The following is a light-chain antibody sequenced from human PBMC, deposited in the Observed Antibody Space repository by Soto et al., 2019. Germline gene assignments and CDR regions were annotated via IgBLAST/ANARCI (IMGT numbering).Light chain of an antibody. J-gene: IGKJ1*01. CDR3: QQYNNGPPWT. Sequence: ILMTQSPATLSVSPGERATLSCRASQSVSNNLAWYQQKPGQAPRLLIYDASTRATGIPARFSGSGSGTEFNLTISGLQSEDVAVYYCQQYNNGPPWTFGQGTKVEIK. CDR2: DAS. CDR1: QSVSNN. V-gene: IGKV3-15*01.